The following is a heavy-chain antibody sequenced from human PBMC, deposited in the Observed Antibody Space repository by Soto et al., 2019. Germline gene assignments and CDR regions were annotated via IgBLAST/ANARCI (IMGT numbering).Heavy chain of an antibody. V-gene: IGHV4-31*03. J-gene: IGHJ5*02. Sequence: SETLSLTCTVSGGSISSGDYYWSWIRQHPGKGLEWIGTIYFSGTTYYNPSLKSRVTISVDTSKSQFSLNLSSVTAADTAVYYCARRDRSGFSYWLDTWGQGTLVTVSS. CDR3: ARRDRSGFSYWLDT. CDR2: IYFSGTT. CDR1: GGSISSGDYY. D-gene: IGHD3-22*01.